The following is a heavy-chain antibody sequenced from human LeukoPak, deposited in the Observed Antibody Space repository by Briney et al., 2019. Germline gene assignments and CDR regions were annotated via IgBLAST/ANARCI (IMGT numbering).Heavy chain of an antibody. D-gene: IGHD1-1*01. J-gene: IGHJ4*02. Sequence: GASVKVSCKASGYTFTSYYMHWVRQAPGQGLEWMGIINPSGGSTSYAQKFQGRVTMTRDMTTSTVYMELSSLRSEDTALYHCAKDQRLEGTNAGTVLDYWGQGILVSVTS. CDR1: GYTFTSYY. CDR3: AKDQRLEGTNAGTVLDY. CDR2: INPSGGST. V-gene: IGHV1-46*01.